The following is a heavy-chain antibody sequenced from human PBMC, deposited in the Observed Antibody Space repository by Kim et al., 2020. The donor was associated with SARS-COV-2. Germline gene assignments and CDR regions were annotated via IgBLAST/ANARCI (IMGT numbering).Heavy chain of an antibody. J-gene: IGHJ4*02. Sequence: GGSLRLSCAASGFIFNSYDMSWVRQAPGKGLEFVSTISGSGAATYYSNSVKGRFTISRDNAKNTLYLQMNSLRAEDTAIYYCAKENPTSSYFDHWGQGTLVTVSS. CDR1: GFIFNSYD. V-gene: IGHV3-23*01. D-gene: IGHD2-2*01. CDR2: ISGSGAAT. CDR3: AKENPTSSYFDH.